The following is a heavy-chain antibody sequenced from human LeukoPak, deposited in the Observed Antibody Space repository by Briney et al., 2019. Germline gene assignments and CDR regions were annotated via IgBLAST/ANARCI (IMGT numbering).Heavy chain of an antibody. CDR3: AKDRSGWTPDY. CDR2: ISYDGSNK. Sequence: GGSLRLSCAASGFTFSSYAMHWVRQAPGKGLEWVAVISYDGSNKYYADSVKGRFTISRDNSKNTLYLQMNSLRAEDTAVYYCAKDRSGWTPDYWGQGTLVTVSS. D-gene: IGHD6-19*01. J-gene: IGHJ4*02. V-gene: IGHV3-30*04. CDR1: GFTFSSYA.